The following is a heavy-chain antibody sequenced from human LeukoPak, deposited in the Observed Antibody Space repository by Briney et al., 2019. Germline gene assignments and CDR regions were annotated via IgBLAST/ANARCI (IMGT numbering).Heavy chain of an antibody. CDR2: IYTSGST. CDR1: GGSISSYY. J-gene: IGHJ4*02. Sequence: SETLSLTCTVSGGSISSYYWSWIRQPAGKGLEGIGRIYTSGSTNYNPSLKSQVTMSVDTSKNQFSLKLSSVTAADTAVYYCARDSHTVPFDYWGQGTLVTVSS. D-gene: IGHD4-11*01. V-gene: IGHV4-4*07. CDR3: ARDSHTVPFDY.